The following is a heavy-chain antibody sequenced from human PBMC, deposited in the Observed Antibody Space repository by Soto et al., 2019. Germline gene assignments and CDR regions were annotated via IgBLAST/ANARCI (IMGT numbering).Heavy chain of an antibody. Sequence: SVKVSRKASGGTFSSYAISWVRQAPGQGLEWMGGIIPIFGTANYAQKFQGRVTITADESTSTAYKELSSLRSEDTAVYYCARDSRGYCRSTSCYPRISGWFDPWGQGTLVTVSS. CDR2: IIPIFGTA. CDR3: ARDSRGYCRSTSCYPRISGWFDP. V-gene: IGHV1-69*13. CDR1: GGTFSSYA. D-gene: IGHD2-2*01. J-gene: IGHJ5*02.